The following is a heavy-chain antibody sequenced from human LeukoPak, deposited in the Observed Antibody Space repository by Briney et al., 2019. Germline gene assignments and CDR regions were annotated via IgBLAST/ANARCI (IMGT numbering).Heavy chain of an antibody. Sequence: KPSETLSLTCTVCGGSISSYYLSWIRQPPGKGLEWIGYIYYSGSTNYNPSLKSRVTISVDTSKNQFSLKLSSVTTADTAVYYCASIPGGSYYLFDYWRQGTLVTVSS. CDR3: ASIPGGSYYLFDY. D-gene: IGHD1-26*01. J-gene: IGHJ4*02. CDR1: GGSISSYY. CDR2: IYYSGST. V-gene: IGHV4-59*01.